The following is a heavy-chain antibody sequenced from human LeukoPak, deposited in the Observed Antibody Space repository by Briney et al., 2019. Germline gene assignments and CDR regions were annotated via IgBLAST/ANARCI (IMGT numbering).Heavy chain of an antibody. CDR1: GFTFGDYA. D-gene: IGHD1-1*01. CDR2: IRSKAYGETA. CDR3: TRDRGAYNLYDY. J-gene: IGHJ4*02. Sequence: PGGSLRLSCTASGFTFGDYAMSWIRQAPGKGLEWVGFIRSKAYGETADYAASVKDRFTISRDDSKAIAYLQMNSLKTEDTAVYHCTRDRGAYNLYDYWGQGTLVTVSS. V-gene: IGHV3-49*03.